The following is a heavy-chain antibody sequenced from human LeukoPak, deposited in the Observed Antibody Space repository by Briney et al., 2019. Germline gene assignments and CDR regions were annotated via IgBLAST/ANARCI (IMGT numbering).Heavy chain of an antibody. CDR1: GYTFTSYG. D-gene: IGHD3-22*01. CDR2: IIPIFGTA. V-gene: IGHV1-69*06. CDR3: AREGSLSGSGYRDDAFDI. Sequence: SVKVSCKASGYTFTSYGISWVRQAPGQGLEWMGGIIPIFGTANYAQKFQGRVTITADKSTSTAYMELSSLRSEDTAVYYCAREGSLSGSGYRDDAFDIWGQGTMVTVSS. J-gene: IGHJ3*02.